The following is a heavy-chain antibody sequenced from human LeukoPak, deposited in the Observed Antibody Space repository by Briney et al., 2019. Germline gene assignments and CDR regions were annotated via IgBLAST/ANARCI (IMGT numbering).Heavy chain of an antibody. D-gene: IGHD3-3*01. J-gene: IGHJ4*02. CDR1: GFTVSSDY. CDR3: ARDRYYTIFGG. CDR2: IYSGGDT. V-gene: IGHV3-66*02. Sequence: GGSLRLSCAASGFTVSSDYMSWVRQAPGKGLEWVSIIYSGGDTCYADSVKGRFTISRDNSKNTLYLQMNSLRAEDTAVYYCARDRYYTIFGGWGQGTLVTVSS.